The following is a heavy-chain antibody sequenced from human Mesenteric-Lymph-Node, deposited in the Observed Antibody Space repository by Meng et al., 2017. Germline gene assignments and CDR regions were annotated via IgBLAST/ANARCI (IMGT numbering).Heavy chain of an antibody. CDR3: ARDRPYFDSNWFDP. J-gene: IGHJ5*02. Sequence: QVQLVQSGAERKKPGASGKGCCKASGYTFTSYGIHWVRQAPGQGLEWMGWINVGNDKRKYSQKFQGRVTITRDTSASTAYMEVSSLRSEDTAVYYCARDRPYFDSNWFDPWGQGTLVTVSS. CDR1: GYTFTSYG. D-gene: IGHD3-9*01. V-gene: IGHV1-3*01. CDR2: INVGNDKR.